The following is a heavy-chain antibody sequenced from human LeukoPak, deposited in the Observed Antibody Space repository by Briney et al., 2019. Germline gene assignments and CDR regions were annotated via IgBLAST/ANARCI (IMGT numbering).Heavy chain of an antibody. D-gene: IGHD3-10*01. CDR2: INHSVST. J-gene: IGHJ6*02. V-gene: IGHV4-34*01. CDR1: GGSFSGYY. Sequence: SETLSLTCAVYGGSFSGYYWSWIRQPPGKGLEWIGEINHSVSTNYNPSLKSRVTISVDTSKNQFSLKLSSVTAADTAVYYCARGPSYYGSGSYIFHYYGMDVWGQGTTVTVSS. CDR3: ARGPSYYGSGSYIFHYYGMDV.